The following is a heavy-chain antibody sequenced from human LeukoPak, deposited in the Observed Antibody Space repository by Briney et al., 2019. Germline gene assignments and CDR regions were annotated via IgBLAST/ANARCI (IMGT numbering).Heavy chain of an antibody. D-gene: IGHD5-18*01. J-gene: IGHJ4*02. CDR2: IIPILGTA. V-gene: IGHV1-69*13. CDR3: ATDDTAMVNGGY. Sequence: ASVKVSCKASGGTFSSYAISWVRQAPGQGLEWMGGIIPILGTANYAQKFQGRVTITADESTSTAYMELSSLRSEDTAVYYCATDDTAMVNGGYWGQGTLVTVSS. CDR1: GGTFSSYA.